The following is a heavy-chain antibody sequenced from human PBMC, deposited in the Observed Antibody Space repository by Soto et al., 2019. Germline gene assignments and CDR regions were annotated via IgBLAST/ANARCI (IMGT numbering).Heavy chain of an antibody. CDR2: VNPSSGST. CDR1: GYTFTNYY. D-gene: IGHD1-26*01. V-gene: IGHV1-46*01. J-gene: IGHJ5*02. CDR3: AKGSSGSYLNWFGP. Sequence: ASVKVSCKTSGYTFTNYYIHWVRQAPGQGLEWMGIVNPSSGSTSYPQKFQGRVTMTRDTSTSTVYMDLSSLQSENTAVYYCAKGSSGSYLNWFGPWGQGTLVTVSS.